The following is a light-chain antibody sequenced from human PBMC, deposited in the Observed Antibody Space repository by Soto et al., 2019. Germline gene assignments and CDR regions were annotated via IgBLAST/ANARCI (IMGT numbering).Light chain of an antibody. V-gene: IGKV4-1*01. CDR1: QSVLYRSNNNNY. CDR3: HQYYSTPWT. CDR2: WAT. Sequence: DIVMTQSPDSLAVSLGERATLNCKSSQSVLYRSNNNNYLAWYQQKPGQPPKLLIYWATTRESGVPDRFSGSGSGTDFTLTITSLQADDVAVYFCHQYYSTPWTFGQGTKVEIK. J-gene: IGKJ1*01.